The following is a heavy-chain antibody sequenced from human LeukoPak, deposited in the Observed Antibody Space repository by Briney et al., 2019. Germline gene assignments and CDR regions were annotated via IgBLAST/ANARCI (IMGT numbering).Heavy chain of an antibody. CDR2: INPSGGST. V-gene: IGHV1-46*01. J-gene: IGHJ4*02. CDR1: GYTFTSYY. Sequence: GASVKVSCKASGYTFTSYYMHWVRQAPGQGLEWMGIINPSGGSTSYAQKFQGRVTMTTDTSTSTVYMELRSLTSDDTAVYYCARDRRARGLWFGEARGYWGQGTQVTVSS. CDR3: ARDRRARGLWFGEARGY. D-gene: IGHD3-10*01.